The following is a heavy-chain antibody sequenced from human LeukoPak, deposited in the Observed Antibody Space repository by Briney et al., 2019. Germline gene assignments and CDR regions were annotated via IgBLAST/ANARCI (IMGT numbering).Heavy chain of an antibody. J-gene: IGHJ6*03. Sequence: SETLSLTCTVSGGSISSYYWSWIRQPPGKGLEWIGYIYTSGSTNYNPSLKSRVAISVDTSKNQFSLKLSSVTAADTAVYYCARLYYDFWSGYYISLGYYMDVWGKGTTVTVSS. V-gene: IGHV4-4*09. CDR1: GGSISSYY. CDR2: IYTSGST. CDR3: ARLYYDFWSGYYISLGYYMDV. D-gene: IGHD3-3*01.